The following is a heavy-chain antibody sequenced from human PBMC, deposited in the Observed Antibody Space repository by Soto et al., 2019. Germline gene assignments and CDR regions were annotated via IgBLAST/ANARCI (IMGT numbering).Heavy chain of an antibody. V-gene: IGHV4-34*01. CDR2: INHSGST. CDR3: ARGPYHRGSSWYARSGYYYYYMDV. Sequence: PSETLSLTCAVYGGSFSGYYWSWIRQPPGKGLEWIGEINHSGSTNYNPSLKSRVTISVDTSKNQFSLKLSSVTAADTAVYYCARGPYHRGSSWYARSGYYYYYMDVWGKGTTVTVSS. CDR1: GGSFSGYY. J-gene: IGHJ6*03. D-gene: IGHD6-13*01.